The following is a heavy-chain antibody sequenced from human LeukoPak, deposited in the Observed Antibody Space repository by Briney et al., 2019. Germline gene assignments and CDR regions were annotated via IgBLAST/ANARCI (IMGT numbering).Heavy chain of an antibody. Sequence: GGSLRLTCAASGFTFSSYAMSWVRQAPGKGLEWVSAISGSGGSTYYADSVKGRFTISRDNSKSTLYLQMNSLRAEDTAVYYCAKVTSSGWYGAFDIWGQGTMVTVSS. D-gene: IGHD6-19*01. CDR3: AKVTSSGWYGAFDI. J-gene: IGHJ3*02. V-gene: IGHV3-23*01. CDR1: GFTFSSYA. CDR2: ISGSGGST.